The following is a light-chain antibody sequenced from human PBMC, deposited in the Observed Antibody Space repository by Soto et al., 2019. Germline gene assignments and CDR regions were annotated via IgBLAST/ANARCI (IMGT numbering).Light chain of an antibody. CDR2: GAS. J-gene: IGKJ1*01. Sequence: DIQMTQSPSTLSASVGDRVTITCRASQSTSSYLAWYQQKPGKAPKLLLRGASSLHRGVPSRFSGGGAGTEFTLTISSLQPEDFATYYCQQTSAFPRTFGQGTKVDIK. CDR3: QQTSAFPRT. V-gene: IGKV1-5*01. CDR1: QSTSSY.